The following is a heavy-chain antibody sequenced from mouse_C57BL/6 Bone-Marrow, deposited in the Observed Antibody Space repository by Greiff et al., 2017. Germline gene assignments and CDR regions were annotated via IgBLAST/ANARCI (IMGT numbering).Heavy chain of an antibody. J-gene: IGHJ3*01. CDR1: GFTFSSYA. CDR2: ISDGGSYT. D-gene: IGHD2-4*01. V-gene: IGHV5-4*01. CDR3: ARDATMIKD. Sequence: EVKLVESGGGLVKPGGSLKLSCAASGFTFSSYAMSWVRQTPEKRLEWVATISDGGSYTYYPDNVKGRFTISRDNAKNNLYLQMSHLKSEDTAMYYCARDATMIKDWGQGTLVTVSA.